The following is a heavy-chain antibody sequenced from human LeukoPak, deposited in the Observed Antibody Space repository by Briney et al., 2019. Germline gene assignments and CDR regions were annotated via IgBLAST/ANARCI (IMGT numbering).Heavy chain of an antibody. J-gene: IGHJ4*02. Sequence: PGGSLRLSCAASGFTFDDSAMLWVRQAPGKGLEWVSGISWTSGSIGYADSVKGRFTISRDNAKNSLFLQMNSLRTEDTAFYYCAKWSTYYYDSSGHFDYWGQGTLVTVSS. CDR3: AKWSTYYYDSSGHFDY. CDR1: GFTFDDSA. CDR2: ISWTSGSI. D-gene: IGHD3-22*01. V-gene: IGHV3-9*01.